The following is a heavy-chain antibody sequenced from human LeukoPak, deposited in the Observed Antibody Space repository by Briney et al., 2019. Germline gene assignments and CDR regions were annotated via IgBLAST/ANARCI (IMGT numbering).Heavy chain of an antibody. J-gene: IGHJ6*03. CDR1: GFTLSSYW. D-gene: IGHD1-26*01. Sequence: GGSLRLSCAASGFTLSSYWLSWVGQAPGKGLDGVANIKQVGSEKYYVDSVKGRFAISRDNAKNSLYLQMNSLSADDTAVYYCARVRSGSHWRGKYYYYHYMDVWGKGTTVTVSS. CDR2: IKQVGSEK. CDR3: ARVRSGSHWRGKYYYYHYMDV. V-gene: IGHV3-7*01.